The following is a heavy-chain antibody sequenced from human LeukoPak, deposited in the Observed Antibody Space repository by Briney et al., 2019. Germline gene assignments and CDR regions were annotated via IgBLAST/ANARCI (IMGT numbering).Heavy chain of an antibody. Sequence: PSETLSLTCTVSGGSISSGSYYWGWIRQPPGKGLEWIGSIYYSGGTFYNPSLKSRLTISLDTSKNQFSLKLNSVTAAEPAEHYCARLDGATTHWGQGTLVTVSS. V-gene: IGHV4-39*01. CDR3: ARLDGATTH. CDR2: IYYSGGT. J-gene: IGHJ4*02. CDR1: GGSISSGSYY. D-gene: IGHD1-7*01.